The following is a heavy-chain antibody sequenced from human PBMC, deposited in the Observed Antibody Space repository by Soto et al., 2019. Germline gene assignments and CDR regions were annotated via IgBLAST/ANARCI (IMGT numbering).Heavy chain of an antibody. CDR1: GFSFSSYL. CDR2: IKQDGSQK. J-gene: IGHJ3*02. CDR3: ARSNYDFWSGGSLDI. Sequence: RLSCAASGFSFSSYLMNWVRQAPGKGLEWVANIKQDGSQKYYVDSVKGRFTISRDNAKNSLYLQMNSLRAEDTGIYYCARSNYDFWSGGSLDIWGQGTMVTVSS. D-gene: IGHD3-3*01. V-gene: IGHV3-7*03.